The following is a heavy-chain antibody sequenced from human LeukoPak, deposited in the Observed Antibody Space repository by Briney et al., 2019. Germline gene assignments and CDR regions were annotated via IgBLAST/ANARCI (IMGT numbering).Heavy chain of an antibody. V-gene: IGHV3-7*01. J-gene: IGHJ4*02. CDR2: IKQDGSEK. Sequence: GGSLRLSCAASGFTFSSYAMSWVRQAPGKGLEWVANIKQDGSEKYYVDSVKGRFAVSGDNAKNSLYLQMNSLRAEDTAVYYCARAQSGFWSGYCFDYWGQGTLVTVSS. CDR3: ARAQSGFWSGYCFDY. D-gene: IGHD3-3*01. CDR1: GFTFSSYA.